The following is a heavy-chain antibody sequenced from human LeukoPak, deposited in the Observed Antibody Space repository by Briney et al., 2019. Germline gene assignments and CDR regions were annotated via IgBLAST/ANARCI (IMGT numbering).Heavy chain of an antibody. CDR3: ARERAPGYSSGWYNHEYYRYGMDV. CDR2: ISAYSGNT. V-gene: IGHV1-18*01. D-gene: IGHD6-19*01. Sequence: GASVKVSCKASGYTFTSYGISWVRQAPGQGLEWMGWISAYSGNTNYAQKLQGRVTMTTDTSTSTAYMEVRSLRSDDTAVYYCARERAPGYSSGWYNHEYYRYGMDVWGQGTTVTVSS. J-gene: IGHJ6*02. CDR1: GYTFTSYG.